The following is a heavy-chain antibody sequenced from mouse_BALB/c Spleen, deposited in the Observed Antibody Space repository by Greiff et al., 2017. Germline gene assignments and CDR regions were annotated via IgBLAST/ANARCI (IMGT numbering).Heavy chain of an antibody. CDR3: ARDWEGYAMDY. CDR2: IDPFNGGT. D-gene: IGHD4-1*01. Sequence: QLQESGPELMKPGASVKISCKASGYSFTSYYMHWVKQSHGKSLEWIGYIDPFNGGTSYNQKFKGKATLTVDKSSSTAYMHLSSLTSEDSAVYYCARDWEGYAMDYWGQGTSVTVSS. CDR1: GYSFTSYY. V-gene: IGHV1S135*01. J-gene: IGHJ4*01.